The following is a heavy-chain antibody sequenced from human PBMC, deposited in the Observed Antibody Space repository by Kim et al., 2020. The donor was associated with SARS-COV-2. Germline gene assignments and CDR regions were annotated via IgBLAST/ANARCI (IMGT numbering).Heavy chain of an antibody. J-gene: IGHJ4*02. Sequence: SVKVSCKASGGTFSSYAISWVRQAPGQGLEWMGRIIPILGIANYAQKFQGRVTITADKSTSTAYMELSSLRSEDTAVYYCASIVGAVSGFAYWGQGTLVTVSS. CDR1: GGTFSSYA. V-gene: IGHV1-69*04. CDR2: IIPILGIA. D-gene: IGHD1-26*01. CDR3: ASIVGAVSGFAY.